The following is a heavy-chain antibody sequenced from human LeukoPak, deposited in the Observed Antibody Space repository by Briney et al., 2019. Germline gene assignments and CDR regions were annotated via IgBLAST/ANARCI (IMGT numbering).Heavy chain of an antibody. Sequence: PSGTLSLTCAVSGVSITYSNWWSWVRQPPGKGLEWVANINRDGSERYYVDSVKGRFTISRDDAKSSLYLQMNSLRAEDTAVYYCARRNAMDVWGQGTTVIVFS. V-gene: IGHV3-7*03. J-gene: IGHJ6*02. CDR1: GVSITYSNW. CDR3: ARRNAMDV. CDR2: INRDGSER.